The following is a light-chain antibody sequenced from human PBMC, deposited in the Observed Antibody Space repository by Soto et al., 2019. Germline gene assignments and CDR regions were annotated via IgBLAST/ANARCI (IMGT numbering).Light chain of an antibody. CDR3: CSYASGSIYV. CDR1: SSDVGAFNY. Sequence: QSALTQPASVSGSPGQSITISCTGTSSDVGAFNYVSWYLQYPGKAPKLIIYEVGNRPSGVSNRFSGSKSGNTASLTISGLQAEDEAADYCCSYASGSIYVFGTGTKLTVL. V-gene: IGLV2-14*01. CDR2: EVG. J-gene: IGLJ1*01.